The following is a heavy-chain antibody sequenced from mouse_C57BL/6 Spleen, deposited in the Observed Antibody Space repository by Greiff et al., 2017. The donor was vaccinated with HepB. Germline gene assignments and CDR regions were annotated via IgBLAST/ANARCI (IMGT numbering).Heavy chain of an antibody. CDR2: IYPRSGNT. Sequence: VKLMESGAELARPGASVKLSCKASGYTFTSYGISWVKQRTGQGLEWIGEIYPRSGNTYYNEKFKGQATLTADKSSSTAYMELRSLTSEDSAVYFCARSNTTVVSEYWGQGTSVTVSS. V-gene: IGHV1-81*01. J-gene: IGHJ4*01. CDR1: GYTFTSYG. CDR3: ARSNTTVVSEY. D-gene: IGHD1-1*01.